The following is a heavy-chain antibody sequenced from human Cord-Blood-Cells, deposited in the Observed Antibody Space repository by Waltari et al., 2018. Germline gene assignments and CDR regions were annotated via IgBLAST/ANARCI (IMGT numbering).Heavy chain of an antibody. D-gene: IGHD2-21*02. CDR1: GGTFSSYA. V-gene: IGHV1-69*01. CDR2: IIPIFGTA. Sequence: VQLVQSGAEVKKPGSSVKVSCKSSGGTFSSYAISWVRQGHGQGLEWMGGIIPIFGTANYAQKSQGGVTNTADESTSTAYMELSSLRPEDTAVYYCARVVVVTAIPYYYYGMDVWGQGTTVTVSS. CDR3: ARVVVVTAIPYYYYGMDV. J-gene: IGHJ6*02.